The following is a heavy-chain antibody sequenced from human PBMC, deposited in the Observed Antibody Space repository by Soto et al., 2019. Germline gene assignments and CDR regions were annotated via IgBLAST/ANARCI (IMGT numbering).Heavy chain of an antibody. CDR2: MNPNSGNT. V-gene: IGHV1-8*01. CDR1: GYTFTSYD. D-gene: IGHD2-2*01. CDR3: ARGGVVVPAAMEPFDY. J-gene: IGHJ4*02. Sequence: QVQLVQSGAEVKKPGASVKVSCKASGYTFTSYDINWVRQGTGQGLEWKGWMNPNSGNTGYAQRLQGRVTMTRNTSISTAYMELSRMRSEDTAVYYCARGGVVVPAAMEPFDYWGQGTLVTVSS.